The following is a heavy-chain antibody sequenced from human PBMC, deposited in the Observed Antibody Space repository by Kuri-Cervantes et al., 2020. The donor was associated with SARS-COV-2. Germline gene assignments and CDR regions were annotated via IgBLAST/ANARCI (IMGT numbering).Heavy chain of an antibody. CDR3: ARIAPYYDFWSCYYEKYNWFDP. J-gene: IGHJ5*02. Sequence: SGVTLVKPTETLTLTCTVSEFSLSTARMGVSWIRQPPGKALEWLAHIFSNDKKSYSTSRRSRLTNSKDTSKSQVALTMTNMDPVDTATYYCARIAPYYDFWSCYYEKYNWFDPWGQGTLVTVSS. D-gene: IGHD3-3*01. V-gene: IGHV2-26*01. CDR1: EFSLSTARMG. CDR2: IFSNDKK.